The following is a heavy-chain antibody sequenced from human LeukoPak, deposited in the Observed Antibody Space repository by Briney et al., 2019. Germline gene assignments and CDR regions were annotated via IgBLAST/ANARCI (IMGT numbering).Heavy chain of an antibody. D-gene: IGHD2-15*01. CDR2: IYYSGTT. CDR3: ASRYGSGGNYYDY. Sequence: PSETLSLTCTVSGDSISSYYCDWIRQPPGKGLEWIGYIYYSGTTNYNPSLKSRVTISVDTSKNQFSLKLSSVTAADTAVYYCASRYGSGGNYYDYWGQGTLVTVSS. V-gene: IGHV4-59*01. CDR1: GDSISSYY. J-gene: IGHJ4*02.